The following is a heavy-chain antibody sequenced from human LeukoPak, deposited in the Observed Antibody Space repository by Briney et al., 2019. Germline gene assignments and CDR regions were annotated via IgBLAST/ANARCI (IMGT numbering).Heavy chain of an antibody. Sequence: GESLKISCKGSGYSFTSYWIGWVRQMPGKGLEWMGIIYPGDSDTRYSPSFQGQVTISAEKSISTAYLQWGSLKASGTALYYCASRKKGMATAGFDYWGQGTLVTASS. CDR2: IYPGDSDT. J-gene: IGHJ4*02. CDR3: ASRKKGMATAGFDY. D-gene: IGHD5-24*01. CDR1: GYSFTSYW. V-gene: IGHV5-51*01.